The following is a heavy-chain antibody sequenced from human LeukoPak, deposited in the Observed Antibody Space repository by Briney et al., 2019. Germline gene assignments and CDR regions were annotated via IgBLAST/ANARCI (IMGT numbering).Heavy chain of an antibody. CDR3: ARGSGDYGDANFDY. Sequence: SQTLSLTCTVSGGSISSGGYYWSWIRQHPGKGLEWIGYIYYSGSTYYNPSLKSRVTISVDTSKNQFSMKLSSVTAADTAVYYCARGSGDYGDANFDYWGQGTLVTVSS. J-gene: IGHJ4*02. D-gene: IGHD4-17*01. CDR1: GGSISSGGYY. CDR2: IYYSGST. V-gene: IGHV4-31*03.